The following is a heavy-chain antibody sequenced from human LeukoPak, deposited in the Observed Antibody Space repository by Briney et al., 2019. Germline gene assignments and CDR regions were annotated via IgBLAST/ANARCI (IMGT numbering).Heavy chain of an antibody. CDR2: INPNSGGT. Sequence: ASVKVSCKASGYTFTGYYMHWVRQAPGQGLEWMGWINPNSGGTSYAQKFQGRVTMTRDTSISTAYMELSRLRSDDTAVYYCARETYSSSWYVPDYWGQGTLVTVSS. D-gene: IGHD6-13*01. CDR3: ARETYSSSWYVPDY. V-gene: IGHV1-2*02. CDR1: GYTFTGYY. J-gene: IGHJ4*02.